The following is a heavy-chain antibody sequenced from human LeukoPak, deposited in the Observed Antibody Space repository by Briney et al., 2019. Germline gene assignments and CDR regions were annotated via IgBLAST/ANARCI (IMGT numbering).Heavy chain of an antibody. V-gene: IGHV5-51*01. Sequence: GESLKISCKGSGYSFTSYWIGWVRQTPGKGLEWMGIIYPGDSDTRYSRSFQGQVTISADKSISTAYLQWSSLKASDTAMYYCARQRAGNVKWFDPWGQGTLVTVSS. CDR3: ARQRAGNVKWFDP. J-gene: IGHJ5*02. CDR1: GYSFTSYW. D-gene: IGHD1-1*01. CDR2: IYPGDSDT.